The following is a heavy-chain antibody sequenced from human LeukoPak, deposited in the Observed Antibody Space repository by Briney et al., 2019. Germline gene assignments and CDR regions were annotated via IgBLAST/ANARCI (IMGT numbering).Heavy chain of an antibody. CDR2: INPNSGGT. V-gene: IGHV1-2*02. CDR3: ARSVARLLWFGEGREDWFDP. D-gene: IGHD3-10*01. CDR1: GYTFTGYY. J-gene: IGHJ5*02. Sequence: ASVKVSCKASGYTFTGYYMHWVRQAPGQGLEWMGWINPNSGGTNYAQKFQGKVTMTRDTSISTAYMELSRLRSDDTAVYYCARSVARLLWFGEGREDWFDPWGKGTLVTVSS.